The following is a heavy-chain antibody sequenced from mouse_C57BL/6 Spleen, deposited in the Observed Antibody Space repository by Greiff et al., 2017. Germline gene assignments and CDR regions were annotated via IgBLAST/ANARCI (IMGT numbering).Heavy chain of an antibody. CDR2: IHPNSGST. D-gene: IGHD2-4*01. CDR3: ARAFYYDYDGFAY. Sequence: QVHVKQPGAELVKPGASVKLSCKASGYTFTSYWMHWVKQRPGQGLEWIGMIHPNSGSTNYNEKFKSKATLTVDKSSSTAYMQLSSLTSEDSAVYYCARAFYYDYDGFAYWGQGTLVTVSA. J-gene: IGHJ3*01. CDR1: GYTFTSYW. V-gene: IGHV1-64*01.